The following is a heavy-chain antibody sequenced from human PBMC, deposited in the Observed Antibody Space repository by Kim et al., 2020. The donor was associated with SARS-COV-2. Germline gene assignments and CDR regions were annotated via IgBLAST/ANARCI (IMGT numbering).Heavy chain of an antibody. CDR2: IIPIFGTA. V-gene: IGHV1-69*13. D-gene: IGHD3-22*01. CDR1: GGTFSSYA. CDR3: ARGQLLGHQNYYDSSGYFGAKDY. J-gene: IGHJ4*02. Sequence: SVKVSCKASGGTFSSYAISWVRQAPGQGLEWMGGIIPIFGTANYAQKFQGRVTITADESTSTAYMELSSLRSEDTAVYYCARGQLLGHQNYYDSSGYFGAKDYWGQGTLVTVSS.